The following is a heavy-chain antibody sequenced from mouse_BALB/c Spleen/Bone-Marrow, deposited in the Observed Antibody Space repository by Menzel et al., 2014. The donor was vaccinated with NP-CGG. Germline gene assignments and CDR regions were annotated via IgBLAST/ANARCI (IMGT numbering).Heavy chain of an antibody. CDR1: GYSITSDYA. D-gene: IGHD1-1*01. V-gene: IGHV3-2*02. CDR3: ARNAYYYGNREFPY. Sequence: EVKLVESGPGLVKPSQSLSLTCTVTGYSITSDYAWNWIRQFPGNKLEWMGYISYSGSTSYNPSLKSRISLTRDTSKNQFFLQLNSVTTEDTATYYCARNAYYYGNREFPYWGQGTLVTVSA. J-gene: IGHJ3*01. CDR2: ISYSGST.